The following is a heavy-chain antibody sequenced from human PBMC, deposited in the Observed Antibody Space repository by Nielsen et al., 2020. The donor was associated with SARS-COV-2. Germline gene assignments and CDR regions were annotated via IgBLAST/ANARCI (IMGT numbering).Heavy chain of an antibody. CDR3: ARDLGFGAYYYYGMDV. D-gene: IGHD3-10*01. J-gene: IGHJ6*02. V-gene: IGHV3-7*03. Sequence: GESLKISCAASGFTFSSYWMSWVRQAPGKGLEWVANIKQDGSEKYYVDSVKGRFTISRDNAKNSLFLQMNSLRAEGTAVYYCARDLGFGAYYYYGMDVWGQGTTVTVSS. CDR2: IKQDGSEK. CDR1: GFTFSSYW.